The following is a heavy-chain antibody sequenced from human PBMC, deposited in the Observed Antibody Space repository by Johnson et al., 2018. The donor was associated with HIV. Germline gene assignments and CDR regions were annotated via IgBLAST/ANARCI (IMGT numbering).Heavy chain of an antibody. V-gene: IGHV3-33*05. CDR2: ISDDGSNK. CDR3: ARRGNYLADAFDI. Sequence: QVQLVESGGGVVQPGRSLRLSCAASGFTFSSFGMHWVRQDPGKGLEWMTIISDDGSNKYYADSVKGRFTISRDNSKNTLYVQMNSLRAEDTAVYYCARRGNYLADAFDIWGQGTMVTVSS. D-gene: IGHD1-7*01. CDR1: GFTFSSFG. J-gene: IGHJ3*02.